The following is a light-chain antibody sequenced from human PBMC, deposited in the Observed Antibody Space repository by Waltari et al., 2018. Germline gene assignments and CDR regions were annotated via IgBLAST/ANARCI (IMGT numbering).Light chain of an antibody. J-gene: IGLJ1*01. V-gene: IGLV1-40*01. Sequence: QSVLTTPPSVSGAPGQRVTISCTGSNSNIGAGYDVHWYQQLPTKAPKLLIFANNNRPSGVPDRFSGSRSGPSASLAITGLQAEDEADYYCQSYESSLSHSVFGTGTKVSVL. CDR1: NSNIGAGYD. CDR2: ANN. CDR3: QSYESSLSHSV.